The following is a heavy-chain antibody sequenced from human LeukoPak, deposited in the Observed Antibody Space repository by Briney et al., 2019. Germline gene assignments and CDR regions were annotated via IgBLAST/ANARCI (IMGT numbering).Heavy chain of an antibody. D-gene: IGHD3-10*01. CDR3: AGWSGELLAWFDP. CDR1: GFTFSSYS. V-gene: IGHV3-48*04. J-gene: IGHJ5*02. Sequence: GGSLRLSCAASGFTFSSYSMNWVRQAPGKGLEWVSYISSSSSTIYYADSVKGRFTISRDNAKNSLYLQMNSLRAEDTAVYYCAGWSGELLAWFDPWGQGTLVTVSS. CDR2: ISSSSSTI.